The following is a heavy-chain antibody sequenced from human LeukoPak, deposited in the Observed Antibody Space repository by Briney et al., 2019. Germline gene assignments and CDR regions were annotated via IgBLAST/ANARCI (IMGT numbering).Heavy chain of an antibody. V-gene: IGHV3-7*01. D-gene: IGHD4-17*01. CDR1: GFTFSSCW. CDR3: KTTDSNYAFDI. Sequence: PGGSLRLSCAASGFTFSSCWMSWVRQAPGKGLEWVANIKQDGSEKYYVDSVKGRFTISRDNAKNSLYLQMNSLRAEDTAVYYCKTTDSNYAFDIWGQGTMVTVSS. CDR2: IKQDGSEK. J-gene: IGHJ3*02.